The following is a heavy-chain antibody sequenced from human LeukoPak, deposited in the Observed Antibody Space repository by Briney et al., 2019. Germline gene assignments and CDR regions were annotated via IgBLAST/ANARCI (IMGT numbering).Heavy chain of an antibody. J-gene: IGHJ4*02. V-gene: IGHV4-39*07. CDR2: IYYSGST. D-gene: IGHD5-18*01. CDR3: VRDGYNYGLDRFDY. CDR1: GDSISSSAYY. Sequence: SETLSLTCTVSGDSISSSAYYWGWIRQPPGKGLEWIVSIYYSGSTYYNPSLNSRVTISLDTSRNQFFLKLTSVTAADTAVYYCVRDGYNYGLDRFDYWGQGTLVSVSS.